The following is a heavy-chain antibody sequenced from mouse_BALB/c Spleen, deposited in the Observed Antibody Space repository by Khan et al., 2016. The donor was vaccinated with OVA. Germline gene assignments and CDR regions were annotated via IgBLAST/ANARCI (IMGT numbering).Heavy chain of an antibody. CDR3: ARRGAARATGDYFDY. V-gene: IGHV1-63*02. CDR1: GYTFTNYW. D-gene: IGHD3-1*01. CDR2: IFPGGGYT. Sequence: QVQLKQSGAELVRPGTSVKMSCRAAGYTFTNYWIGWVKQRPGHGLEWIGDIFPGGGYTNYNEKFKGKATLTADTSSSTAYMQLSSLTSEDSAIYDCARRGAARATGDYFDYWGQGTTLTVSA. J-gene: IGHJ2*01.